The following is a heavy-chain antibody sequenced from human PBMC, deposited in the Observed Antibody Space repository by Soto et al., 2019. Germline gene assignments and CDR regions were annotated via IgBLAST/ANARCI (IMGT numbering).Heavy chain of an antibody. CDR2: ISGDGSST. Sequence: EVHLVESGGGLVQPGGSLRLSCAASGFTFTTYHMHWIRQAPGKGLVWVSHISGDGSSTDYADSVKGRFTPSRDNARNTLSLQMSSLRVEDTAVYYCARGGRGGFDYWGQGVLVTVSS. V-gene: IGHV3-74*01. CDR1: GFTFTTYH. D-gene: IGHD3-16*01. J-gene: IGHJ4*02. CDR3: ARGGRGGFDY.